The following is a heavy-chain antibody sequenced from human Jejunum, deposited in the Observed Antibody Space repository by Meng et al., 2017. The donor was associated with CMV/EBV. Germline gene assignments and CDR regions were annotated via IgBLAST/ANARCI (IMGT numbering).Heavy chain of an antibody. Sequence: QGQLVESVGGVVQSGGSLRLSCTPSGFTFSDYGMHWIRQAPGKGLEWVAFISYKGDNKYYADSVRGRFTISRDNSKNTLDLQMNSLRTEDTAVYYCTKDQVLLWGQGTLVTVSS. V-gene: IGHV3-30*02. CDR1: GFTFSDYG. J-gene: IGHJ4*02. D-gene: IGHD3-10*01. CDR2: ISYKGDNK. CDR3: TKDQVLL.